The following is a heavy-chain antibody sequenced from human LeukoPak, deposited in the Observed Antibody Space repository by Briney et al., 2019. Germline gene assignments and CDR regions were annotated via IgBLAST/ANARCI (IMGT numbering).Heavy chain of an antibody. V-gene: IGHV4-59*12. Sequence: SETLSLTCTVSGGSISSYYWSWIRQPPGKGLEWIGYIYYSGSTNYNPSLKSRVTISVDTSKNQFSLKLSSVTAADTAVYYCARELYDSSGYYFDYWGQGTLVTVSS. CDR3: ARELYDSSGYYFDY. CDR1: GGSISSYY. D-gene: IGHD3-22*01. J-gene: IGHJ4*02. CDR2: IYYSGST.